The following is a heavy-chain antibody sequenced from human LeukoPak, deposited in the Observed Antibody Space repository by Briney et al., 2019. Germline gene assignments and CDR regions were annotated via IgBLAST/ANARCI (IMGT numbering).Heavy chain of an antibody. D-gene: IGHD4-11*01. CDR1: GGSFSGYY. V-gene: IGHV4-34*01. Sequence: SETLSLTCAVYGGSFSGYYWSWIRQPPGKGLEWIGEINHSGSTNYNPSLNSRVTISVDTSKNQFSLKLSSVTAADTAVYYCARGNLWDYRRYYYYMDVWGKGTTGTVSS. J-gene: IGHJ6*03. CDR2: INHSGST. CDR3: ARGNLWDYRRYYYYMDV.